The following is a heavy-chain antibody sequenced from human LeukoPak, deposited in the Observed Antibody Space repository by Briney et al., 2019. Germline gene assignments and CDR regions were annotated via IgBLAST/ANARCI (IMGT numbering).Heavy chain of an antibody. J-gene: IGHJ4*02. CDR1: GFTFSSYA. CDR3: AKDQDYYDSSGYYYELIDY. CDR2: VSSSGDNT. D-gene: IGHD3-22*01. Sequence: GGSLRLSCAASGFTFSSYAMNWVRQAPGKGLEWVSGVSSSGDNTYYADSVKGRFTISRDNSKNTLYLQMNSLRAEDTAVYYCAKDQDYYDSSGYYYELIDYWGQGTLVTVSS. V-gene: IGHV3-23*01.